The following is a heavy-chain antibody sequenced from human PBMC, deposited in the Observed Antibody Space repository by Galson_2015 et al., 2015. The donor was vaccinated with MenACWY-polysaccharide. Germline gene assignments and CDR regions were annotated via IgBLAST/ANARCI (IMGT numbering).Heavy chain of an antibody. J-gene: IGHJ3*02. V-gene: IGHV3-30-3*01. CDR2: ISYDGSNK. Sequence: SLRLSCAASGFSFTRHAMHWVRQTPGKGLEWVAVISYDGSNKYYADSVKGRFTISRDNSKNTLSVQMDSLRPEDTAVYYCARQLDYSRIVFHAFDTWGQGTMVTVSS. CDR3: ARQLDYSRIVFHAFDT. D-gene: IGHD4-11*01. CDR1: GFSFTRHA.